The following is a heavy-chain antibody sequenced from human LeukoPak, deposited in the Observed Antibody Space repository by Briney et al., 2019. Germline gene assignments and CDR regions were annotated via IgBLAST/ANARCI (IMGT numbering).Heavy chain of an antibody. J-gene: IGHJ5*02. CDR2: INSDGSDR. D-gene: IGHD2-2*01. Sequence: PGGSLRLSCAASGFTVSANYMSWVRQPPGKGLEWVSRINSDGSDRKYADSVKGRFTISRDNAKNTLFLQMNSLRAEDTAVYYYARDPCSSTSCFRGNWFDPWGQGTLVTVSS. CDR1: GFTVSANY. CDR3: ARDPCSSTSCFRGNWFDP. V-gene: IGHV3-74*03.